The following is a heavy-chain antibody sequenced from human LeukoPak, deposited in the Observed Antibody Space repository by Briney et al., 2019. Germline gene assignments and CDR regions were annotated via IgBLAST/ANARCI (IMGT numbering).Heavy chain of an antibody. V-gene: IGHV3-9*01. J-gene: IGHJ4*02. D-gene: IGHD3-3*01. CDR3: ARSYDFWSGYSGDVDY. CDR1: GFTFDDYA. CDR2: ISWNSGSI. Sequence: PGGSLRLSCAASGFTFDDYAMHWVRQAPGKGLEWASGISWNSGSIGYADSVKGRFTISRDNAKNSLYLQMNSLRAEDTALYYCARSYDFWSGYSGDVDYWGQGTLVTVSS.